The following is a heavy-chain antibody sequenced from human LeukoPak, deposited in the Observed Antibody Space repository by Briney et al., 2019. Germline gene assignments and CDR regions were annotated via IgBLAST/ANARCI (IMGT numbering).Heavy chain of an antibody. CDR2: IIPIFGTA. D-gene: IGHD2-2*01. V-gene: IGHV1-69*13. CDR3: ARDNIVPAAIDWYFYMDV. CDR1: GGTFSSYA. J-gene: IGHJ6*03. Sequence: SVKVSCKASGGTFSSYAISWVRQAPGQGLEWMGVIIPIFGTANYAQKFQGRVTITADESTSTAYMELSSLRSEDTAVYYCARDNIVPAAIDWYFYMDVWGKGTTVTVS.